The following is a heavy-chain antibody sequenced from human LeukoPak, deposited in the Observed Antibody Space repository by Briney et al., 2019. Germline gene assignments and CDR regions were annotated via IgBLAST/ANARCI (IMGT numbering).Heavy chain of an antibody. CDR3: ARDGYSYGSYFDY. Sequence: SETLSLTCTVSGGSISSGSYYWSWIRQPAGKGLEWIGRIYTSGSTNYNPSLKGRVTISVDTSKNQFSLKLSSVTAADTAVYYCARDGYSYGSYFDYWGQGTLVTVSS. CDR1: GGSISSGSYY. CDR2: IYTSGST. D-gene: IGHD5-18*01. J-gene: IGHJ4*02. V-gene: IGHV4-61*02.